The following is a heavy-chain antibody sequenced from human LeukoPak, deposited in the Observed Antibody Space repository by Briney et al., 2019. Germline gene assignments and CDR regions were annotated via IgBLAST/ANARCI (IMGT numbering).Heavy chain of an antibody. CDR1: GFTFSGYT. J-gene: IGHJ4*02. V-gene: IGHV3-23*01. CDR2: VSGSGDKT. CDR3: ARDFYDSSGYYYDY. D-gene: IGHD3-22*01. Sequence: GGSLRLSCAASGFTFSGYTMSWVRQAPGKGLEWVSAVSGSGDKTYYADSVKGRFTISRDNSKGMLYLQMNSLGAEDTALYYCARDFYDSSGYYYDYWGQGTLVTVSS.